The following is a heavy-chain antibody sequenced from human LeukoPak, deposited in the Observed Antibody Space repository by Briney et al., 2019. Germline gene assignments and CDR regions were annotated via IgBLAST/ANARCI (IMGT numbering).Heavy chain of an antibody. V-gene: IGHV3-30*02. CDR3: AALHTGTFVDY. CDR2: IRYDGITK. D-gene: IGHD4-17*01. Sequence: PGGSLRLSCAASGFSFSGYGMHWVRQVPGKGREWVAFIRYDGITKFYIDSVKGRFAISRDNSKNTLSLQMNSLRTEDTAVYYCAALHTGTFVDYWGQGTLVTVSS. CDR1: GFSFSGYG. J-gene: IGHJ4*02.